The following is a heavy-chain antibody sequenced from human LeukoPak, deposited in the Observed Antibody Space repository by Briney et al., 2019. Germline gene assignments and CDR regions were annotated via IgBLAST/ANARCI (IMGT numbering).Heavy chain of an antibody. V-gene: IGHV3-74*01. J-gene: IGHJ2*01. CDR3: ARAKPADFDL. CDR2: VNGDGSST. Sequence: GGSLRLSCAASGFTFSTYWMHWVRQAPGKGLVWVSRVNGDGSSTNYADSVKGRFTISRDNAKNTLYLQMNSLRAEDTAVYYCARAKPADFDLWGRGTLLTVSS. CDR1: GFTFSTYW.